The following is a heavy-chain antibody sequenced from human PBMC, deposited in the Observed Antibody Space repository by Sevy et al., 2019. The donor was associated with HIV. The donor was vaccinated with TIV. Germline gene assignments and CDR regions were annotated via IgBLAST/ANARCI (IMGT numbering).Heavy chain of an antibody. CDR3: TTDHPRDGEDAFDM. V-gene: IGHV3-15*01. J-gene: IGHJ3*02. CDR1: GFTFSNVW. Sequence: GGSLRLSCAASGFTFSNVWMSWVRQAPGKGLEWVGRIKSKTDGGTTDYAAPVKGRFSISRDDSKNTLNLEMNSLKTEDTAVYYCTTDHPRDGEDAFDMWGQGTKVTVSS. CDR2: IKSKTDGGTT.